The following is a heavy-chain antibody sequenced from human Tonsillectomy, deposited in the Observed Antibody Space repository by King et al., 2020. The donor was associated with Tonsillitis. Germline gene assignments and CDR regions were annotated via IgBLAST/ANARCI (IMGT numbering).Heavy chain of an antibody. V-gene: IGHV3-23*04. Sequence: VQLVESGGGLVQPGGSLRLSCAASGFTFSSYAMSWVRQAPGKGLELVSAISGSGGSTYYVDSVKGRFTISRDNSKTKQYLQMNSLRAEETAVYYCAKSRWGDPTEGYYFDYWGQGTLVTVSS. CDR2: ISGSGGST. CDR3: AKSRWGDPTEGYYFDY. J-gene: IGHJ4*02. D-gene: IGHD2-21*02. CDR1: GFTFSSYA.